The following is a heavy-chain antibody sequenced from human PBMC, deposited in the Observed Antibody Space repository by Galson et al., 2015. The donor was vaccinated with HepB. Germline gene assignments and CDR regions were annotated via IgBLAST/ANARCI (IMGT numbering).Heavy chain of an antibody. D-gene: IGHD1-7*01. Sequence: SETLSLTCTVSGSSISSSNYYWGWVRQPPGKGLEWIGSVYYSGHTYYDPSLKSRVTFSVDTSKNQFSLKLRSVTAADTAVYYCARHRRDNWNYQGYYYSMDVWGKGTTVTVSS. CDR1: GSSISSSNYY. CDR2: VYYSGHT. V-gene: IGHV4-39*01. J-gene: IGHJ6*03. CDR3: ARHRRDNWNYQGYYYSMDV.